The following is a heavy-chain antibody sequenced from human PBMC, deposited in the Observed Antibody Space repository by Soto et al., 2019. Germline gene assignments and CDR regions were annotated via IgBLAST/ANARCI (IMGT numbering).Heavy chain of an antibody. CDR1: GFAFSNYA. Sequence: EVQLLESGGGLVQPGGSLRLSCAASGFAFSNYAMGWVRQAPGKGLEWVSSISTSIGATYYADSVKGRFTISRDDSKDTLYLQMNSLRAEDLAVYYCAKDRTVAARNFDYWGQGTQVTVSS. V-gene: IGHV3-23*01. D-gene: IGHD6-6*01. CDR3: AKDRTVAARNFDY. J-gene: IGHJ4*02. CDR2: ISTSIGAT.